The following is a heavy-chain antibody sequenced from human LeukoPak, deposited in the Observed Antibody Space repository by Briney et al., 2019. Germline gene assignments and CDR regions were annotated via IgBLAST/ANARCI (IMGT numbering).Heavy chain of an antibody. V-gene: IGHV1-69*04. CDR2: IIPILGIA. J-gene: IGHJ5*02. CDR1: GGTFSSYA. D-gene: IGHD3-22*01. CDR3: ARDDYYDSSGQLDP. Sequence: SVKVSCKASGGTFSSYAISWVRQAPGQGLEWLGRIIPILGIANYAQKFQGRVTITADKSTSTAYMELSSLRSEDTAVYYCARDDYYDSSGQLDPWGQGTLVTVSS.